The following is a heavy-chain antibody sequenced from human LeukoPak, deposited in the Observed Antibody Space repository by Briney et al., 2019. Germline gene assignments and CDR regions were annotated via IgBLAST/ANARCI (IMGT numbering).Heavy chain of an antibody. CDR2: IYYSGST. J-gene: IGHJ5*02. Sequence: MASETLSLTCTVSGGSISSGDYYWSWIRQPPGKGLEWIGYIYYSGSTYYNPSLKSRVTISVDTSKSQFSLKLSSVTAADTAVYYCAREPIPENTGWSNWFGPWGQGTLVTVSS. CDR3: AREPIPENTGWSNWFGP. CDR1: GGSISSGDYY. D-gene: IGHD2-21*01. V-gene: IGHV4-30-4*01.